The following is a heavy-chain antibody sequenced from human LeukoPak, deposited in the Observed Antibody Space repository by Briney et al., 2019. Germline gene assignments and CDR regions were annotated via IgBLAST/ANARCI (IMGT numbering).Heavy chain of an antibody. Sequence: SVKVSCKASGGTFSSYAISLVRQAPGQGLEWMGRIIPIFGTANYAQKFQGRVTITTDGSTSTAYMELSSLRSEDTAVYYCTRENPPGWGSRGVVLFDYWGQGALVTVSS. D-gene: IGHD7-27*01. V-gene: IGHV1-69*05. CDR2: IIPIFGTA. J-gene: IGHJ4*02. CDR1: GGTFSSYA. CDR3: TRENPPGWGSRGVVLFDY.